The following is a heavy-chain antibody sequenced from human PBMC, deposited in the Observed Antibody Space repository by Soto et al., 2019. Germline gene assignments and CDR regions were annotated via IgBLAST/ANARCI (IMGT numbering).Heavy chain of an antibody. CDR2: IRSKANSYAT. CDR3: TRHCVDTAMWPYYYYGMDV. D-gene: IGHD5-18*01. CDR1: GFTFSGSA. J-gene: IGHJ6*02. Sequence: GGSLRLSCAASGFTFSGSAMHWVRQASGKGLEWVGRIRSKANSYATAYAASVKGRFTISRDDSKNTAYLQMNSLKTEDTAVYYCTRHCVDTAMWPYYYYGMDVWGQGTTVTVSS. V-gene: IGHV3-73*01.